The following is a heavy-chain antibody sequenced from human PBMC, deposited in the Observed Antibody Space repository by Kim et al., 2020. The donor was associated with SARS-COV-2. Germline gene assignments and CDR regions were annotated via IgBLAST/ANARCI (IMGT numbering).Heavy chain of an antibody. CDR3: ARDSYYDFWSGYSYFDY. CDR2: IWYDGSNK. J-gene: IGHJ4*02. D-gene: IGHD3-3*01. Sequence: GGSLRLSCAASGFTFSSYGMHWVRQAPGKGLEWVAVIWYDGSNKYYADSVKGRFTISRDNSKNTLYLQMNSLRAEDTAVYYCARDSYYDFWSGYSYFDYWGQGTLVTVSS. CDR1: GFTFSSYG. V-gene: IGHV3-33*01.